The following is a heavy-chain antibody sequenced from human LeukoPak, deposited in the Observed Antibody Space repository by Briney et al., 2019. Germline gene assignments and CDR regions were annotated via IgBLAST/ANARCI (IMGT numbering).Heavy chain of an antibody. CDR1: GFXISSNY. Sequence: GGSLRLSCAASGFXISSNYINWVRQAPGKGQEWVSVIYSGGTTYYADSVKGRFTISRDNSKNTLYLQMNSLRAEDTAVYYCATKRGYSYGLDYWGQGTLVTVSS. CDR3: ATKRGYSYGLDY. CDR2: IYSGGTT. J-gene: IGHJ4*02. V-gene: IGHV3-53*01. D-gene: IGHD5-18*01.